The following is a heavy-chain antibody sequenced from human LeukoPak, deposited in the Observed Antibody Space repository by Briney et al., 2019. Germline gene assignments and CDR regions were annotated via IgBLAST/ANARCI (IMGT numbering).Heavy chain of an antibody. D-gene: IGHD5-18*01. J-gene: IGHJ3*02. CDR2: MNPNSDNT. CDR3: ARPVDTAMVHAFDI. CDR1: GYTFTSYD. V-gene: IGHV1-8*01. Sequence: ASVKVSCKASGYTFTSYDINWVRQATGQGLEWMGWMNPNSDNTGYAQKFQGRVTMTRNTSISTAYMELSSLRSEDTAVYYCARPVDTAMVHAFDIWGQGTMVTVPS.